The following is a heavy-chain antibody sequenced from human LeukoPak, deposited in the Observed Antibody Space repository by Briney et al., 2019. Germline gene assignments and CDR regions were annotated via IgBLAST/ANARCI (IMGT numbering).Heavy chain of an antibody. Sequence: SETLSLTCTVSGGSISSYYWGWIRQPPGKGLEWIGSIYYSGSTYYNPSLKSRVTISVDTSKNQFSLKLSSVTAADTAVYYCTRRSDTPLRNYYYYYMDVWGKGTTVTVSS. V-gene: IGHV4-39*01. J-gene: IGHJ6*03. D-gene: IGHD1-14*01. CDR1: GGSISSYY. CDR3: TRRSDTPLRNYYYYYMDV. CDR2: IYYSGST.